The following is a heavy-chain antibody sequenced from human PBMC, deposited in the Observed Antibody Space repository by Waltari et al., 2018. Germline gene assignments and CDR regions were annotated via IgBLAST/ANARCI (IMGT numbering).Heavy chain of an antibody. CDR3: ARGVPDYSSLAY. CDR2: INIDGSGT. CDR1: GFPHTLYW. Sequence: EVQLVESGGTLVQHGRSLRLSCAVSGFPHTLYWMRWVRQAPGQGLVLLARINIDGSGTVYADSVKGRFTISRDNAKNTLYLQMNSLRADDTAVYYCARGVPDYSSLAYWGQGTLVTVSS. D-gene: IGHD4-4*01. V-gene: IGHV3-74*01. J-gene: IGHJ4*02.